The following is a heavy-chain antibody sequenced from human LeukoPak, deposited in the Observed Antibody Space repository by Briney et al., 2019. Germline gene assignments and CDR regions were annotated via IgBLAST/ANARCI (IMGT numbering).Heavy chain of an antibody. CDR2: INPNSGGT. Sequence: GASVKVSCKASGYTFTVYYMHWVRQAPGQGLEWMGWINPNSGGTNYAQKFQGRVTMTRDTSISTAYMELSRLRSDDTAVYYCASGPKQARTPQMPFDYWGQGTLVTVSS. CDR3: ASGPKQARTPQMPFDY. J-gene: IGHJ4*02. D-gene: IGHD6-6*01. V-gene: IGHV1-2*02. CDR1: GYTFTVYY.